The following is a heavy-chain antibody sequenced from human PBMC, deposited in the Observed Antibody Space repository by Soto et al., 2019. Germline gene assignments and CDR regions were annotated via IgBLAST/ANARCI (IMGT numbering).Heavy chain of an antibody. D-gene: IGHD3-10*01. CDR3: AREGITMVRGAVYYYYGMDV. V-gene: IGHV3-7*01. J-gene: IGHJ6*02. Sequence: EVKLVESGGGLVQPGGSLRLSCAASGFTCSSYWMSWVRQAPGKGLEWMAKIKQDGSEKYYVDSVKGRFTISRDNAKNSLYLQMNSLRAEDTAVYYSAREGITMVRGAVYYYYGMDVWGQGTTVTVSS. CDR1: GFTCSSYW. CDR2: IKQDGSEK.